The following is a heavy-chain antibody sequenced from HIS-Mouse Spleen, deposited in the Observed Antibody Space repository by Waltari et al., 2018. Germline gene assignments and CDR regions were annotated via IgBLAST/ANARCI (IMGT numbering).Heavy chain of an antibody. D-gene: IGHD6-13*01. J-gene: IGHJ2*01. Sequence: QLQLQESGPGLVKPSETLSLTCTVSGGSISSSSYYVGWIRQPPGKGLGWIGSMYYSGSTYYNPSLKSRVTISVDTSKNQFSLKLSSVTAADTAVYYCAREIPYSSSWYDWYFDLWGRGTLVTVSS. CDR2: MYYSGST. V-gene: IGHV4-39*07. CDR1: GGSISSSSYY. CDR3: AREIPYSSSWYDWYFDL.